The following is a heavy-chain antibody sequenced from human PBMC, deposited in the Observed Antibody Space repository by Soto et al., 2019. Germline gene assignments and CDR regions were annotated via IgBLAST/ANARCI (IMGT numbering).Heavy chain of an antibody. Sequence: QVQLVESGGGVVQPGRSLRLSCAASGFTFSSYGMHWVRQAPGKGLEWVAVIWYDGSNKYYADSVKGRFTISRDNSKNTLYLQMKSLRAEATAVYYCARDNYGDGHYGMDVWGQGTTVTVSS. J-gene: IGHJ6*02. CDR2: IWYDGSNK. V-gene: IGHV3-33*01. D-gene: IGHD4-17*01. CDR3: ARDNYGDGHYGMDV. CDR1: GFTFSSYG.